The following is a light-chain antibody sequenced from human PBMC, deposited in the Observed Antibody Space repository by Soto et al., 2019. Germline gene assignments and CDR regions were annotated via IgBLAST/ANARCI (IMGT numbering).Light chain of an antibody. V-gene: IGKV3-20*01. Sequence: EIVLTQSPGTLYLSPGERATLSCRASQSVSTSYLAWYQQKSGQAPRLLIYGASSRATGIPDRFSGSGSGTDFTLTISRLEPEDFAVYYCQQYGTSPYTFGQGTKLEIK. CDR1: QSVSTSY. CDR3: QQYGTSPYT. CDR2: GAS. J-gene: IGKJ2*01.